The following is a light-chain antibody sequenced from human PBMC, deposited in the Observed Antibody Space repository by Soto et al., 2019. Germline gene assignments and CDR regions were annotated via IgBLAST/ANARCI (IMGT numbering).Light chain of an antibody. CDR1: QDISNY. CDR3: QQYDNLPRT. Sequence: IRMTQSPSSLSASTGDRVTITCQASQDISNYLNWYQQKPGKAPKLLIYDASNLETGVPSRFSGSGSGTDFTFTISSLQPEDIATYYCQQYDNLPRTFGGGTKVDIK. V-gene: IGKV1-33*01. J-gene: IGKJ4*01. CDR2: DAS.